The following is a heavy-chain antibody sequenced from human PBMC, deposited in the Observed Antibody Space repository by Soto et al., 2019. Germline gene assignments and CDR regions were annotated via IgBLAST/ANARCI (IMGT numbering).Heavy chain of an antibody. CDR1: GFTFSSYS. J-gene: IGHJ4*02. Sequence: EVQLVESGGGLVQPGGSLRLSCATSGFTFSSYSMNWVRQAPGKGLEWVSYISGSSITIYYADSVKGRFTISRDNAQNSLYLQMNSLRAEDTAVYYCARDAPPDDYWGQGTLVTVSS. CDR3: ARDAPPDDY. CDR2: ISGSSITI. V-gene: IGHV3-48*01.